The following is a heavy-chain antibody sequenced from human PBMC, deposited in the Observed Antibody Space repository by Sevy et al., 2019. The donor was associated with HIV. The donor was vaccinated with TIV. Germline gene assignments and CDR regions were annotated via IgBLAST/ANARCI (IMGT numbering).Heavy chain of an antibody. CDR1: GFTFSSYN. CDR2: ISSNIRTI. V-gene: IGHV3-48*02. CDR3: ARSSLYNYMEL. J-gene: IGHJ6*03. D-gene: IGHD3-10*01. Sequence: GGSLRLSCAASGFTFSSYNMNWVRQAPGKGLEWMSYISSNIRTIYYADSVKGRFTISRDNAKNSLYVQMNSLRDEDTAVYYCARSSLYNYMELWGKGTTVTVSS.